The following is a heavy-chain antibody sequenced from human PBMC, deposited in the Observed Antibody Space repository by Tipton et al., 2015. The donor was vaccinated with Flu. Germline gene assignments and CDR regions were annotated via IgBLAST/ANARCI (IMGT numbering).Heavy chain of an antibody. D-gene: IGHD4-11*01. J-gene: IGHJ5*02. V-gene: IGHV4-39*01. CDR1: GGSISTSSYY. CDR3: ARRDYSNYVSDPKSWFDP. Sequence: TLSLTCTVSGGSISTSSYYWGWIRQPPGKGLEWIGHVHHSGSASYNPSLKSRVTISVDSSKNQFSLRLSSVTAADTAVYYCARRDYSNYVSDPKSWFDPWGQGILVTVSS. CDR2: VHHSGSA.